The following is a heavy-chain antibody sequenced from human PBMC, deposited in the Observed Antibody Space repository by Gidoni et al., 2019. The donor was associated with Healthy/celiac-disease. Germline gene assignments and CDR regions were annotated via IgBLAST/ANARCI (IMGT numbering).Heavy chain of an antibody. CDR1: GFTFSSYA. CDR3: VHIVVVVAVHSDY. J-gene: IGHJ4*02. V-gene: IGHV3-23*01. Sequence: EVQLLESGGGLVQPGGSLRLSCAASGFTFSSYAMSWVRQAPGKGLEWVSAISGSGGSTYYADSVKGRFTISRDNSKNTLYLQMNSLRAEDTAVYYCVHIVVVVAVHSDYWGQGTLVTVSS. CDR2: ISGSGGST. D-gene: IGHD2-15*01.